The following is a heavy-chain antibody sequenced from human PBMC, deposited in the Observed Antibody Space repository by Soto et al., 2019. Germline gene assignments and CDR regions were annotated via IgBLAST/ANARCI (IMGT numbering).Heavy chain of an antibody. J-gene: IGHJ4*02. CDR1: GFTFSSYS. V-gene: IGHV3-21*01. D-gene: IGHD6-13*01. CDR3: AREGIAAALDD. Sequence: EVQLVESGGGLVKPGGSLRLSCAASGFTFSSYSMNWVRQAPGKGLEWVSSISSSSSYIYYADSVKGRFTISRDNAKNALDLQVNSLRAEDTAVYYCAREGIAAALDDWGQGTLVTVSS. CDR2: ISSSSSYI.